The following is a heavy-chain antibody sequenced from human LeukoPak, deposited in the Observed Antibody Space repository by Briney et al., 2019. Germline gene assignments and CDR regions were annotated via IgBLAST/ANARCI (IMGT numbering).Heavy chain of an antibody. CDR1: GGSISSYY. J-gene: IGHJ4*02. Sequence: SETLSLTCTVSGGSISSYYWSWIRQPPGKGLEWIGYIYYSGSTNYNPSLKSRVTISVGTSKNQFSLKLSSVTAADTAVYYCARVHYDSSGYNFDYWGQGTLVTVSS. CDR3: ARVHYDSSGYNFDY. D-gene: IGHD3-22*01. V-gene: IGHV4-59*01. CDR2: IYYSGST.